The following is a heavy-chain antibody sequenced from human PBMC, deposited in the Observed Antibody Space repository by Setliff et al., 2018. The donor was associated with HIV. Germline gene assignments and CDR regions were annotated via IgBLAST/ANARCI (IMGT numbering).Heavy chain of an antibody. CDR2: IIPILEIT. V-gene: IGHV1-69*10. J-gene: IGHJ3*02. D-gene: IGHD3-10*01. Sequence: SVKVSCKASGYIFTTFGFSWVRQAPGQGLEWMGGIIPILEITSYAQKFQGRLTITADESTTTMYMELSSLRSDDTAVYYCAGPRGDEAFDIWGQGTMVTVSS. CDR1: GYIFTTFG. CDR3: AGPRGDEAFDI.